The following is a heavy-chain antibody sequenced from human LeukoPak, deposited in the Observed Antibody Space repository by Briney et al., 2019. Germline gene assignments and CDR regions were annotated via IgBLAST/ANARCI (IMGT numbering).Heavy chain of an antibody. V-gene: IGHV1-8*01. Sequence: ASVTVSCKASGYTFTSYDINWVRQAPGQGLEGMGWMNPKSGNTGYAQKFQGRVTMTRNTSISTAYMELSSLRSEDTAVYYCARGGYYGSGRRRKINWFDPWGQGTLVTVSS. D-gene: IGHD3-10*01. CDR2: MNPKSGNT. CDR3: ARGGYYGSGRRRKINWFDP. CDR1: GYTFTSYD. J-gene: IGHJ5*02.